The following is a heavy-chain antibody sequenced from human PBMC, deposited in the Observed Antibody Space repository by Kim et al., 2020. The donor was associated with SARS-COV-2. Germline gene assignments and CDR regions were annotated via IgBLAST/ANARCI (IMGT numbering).Heavy chain of an antibody. Sequence: TADYAAPVEGRFTISRDDSRNTVYLQMNSLKTEDTAVYYCTTGLRPTFDYWGQGTLVTVSS. CDR2: TA. J-gene: IGHJ4*02. CDR3: TTGLRPTFDY. V-gene: IGHV3-15*01.